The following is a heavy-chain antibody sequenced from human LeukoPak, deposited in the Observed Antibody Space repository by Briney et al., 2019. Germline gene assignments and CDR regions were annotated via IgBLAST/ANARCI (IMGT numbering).Heavy chain of an antibody. Sequence: GGSLRLSCAASGFTFSTYAMSWVRQAPGKGLEWVSAISDSGFGTYYADSVKGRFTISRDNSKNTLYLQMNSLRAEDTALYYCATRTGSMSYYFDYWGQGTLVTVSS. D-gene: IGHD1-1*01. CDR3: ATRTGSMSYYFDY. CDR2: ISDSGFGT. J-gene: IGHJ4*02. CDR1: GFTFSTYA. V-gene: IGHV3-23*01.